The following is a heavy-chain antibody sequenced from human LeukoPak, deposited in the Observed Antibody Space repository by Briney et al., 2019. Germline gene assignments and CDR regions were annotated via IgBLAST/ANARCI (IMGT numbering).Heavy chain of an antibody. CDR2: IYPGDSDT. CDR3: ARHRYSYDPGYYFDY. CDR1: GYSFTSYW. J-gene: IGHJ4*02. V-gene: IGHV5-51*01. Sequence: GEYLKISCKGSGYSFTSYWIGWVRQMPGKGLEWMGIIYPGDSDTRYSPSFRGQVTISADKSISTAYLQWSSLKASDTAMYYCARHRYSYDPGYYFDYWGQGTLVTVSS. D-gene: IGHD5-18*01.